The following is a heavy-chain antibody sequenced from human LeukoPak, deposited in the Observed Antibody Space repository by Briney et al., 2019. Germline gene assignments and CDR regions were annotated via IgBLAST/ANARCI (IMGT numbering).Heavy chain of an antibody. CDR1: GGSISSGGYY. CDR2: IYHSGST. Sequence: SQTLSLTCTVSGGSISSGGYYWSWIRQPPGKGLEWIGYIYHSGSTYYNPSLKSRVTISVDRSKNQFSLKLSSVTAADTAVYYCALTALSGYSSSWYPTIDYWGQGTLVTVSS. J-gene: IGHJ4*02. V-gene: IGHV4-30-2*01. D-gene: IGHD6-13*01. CDR3: ALTALSGYSSSWYPTIDY.